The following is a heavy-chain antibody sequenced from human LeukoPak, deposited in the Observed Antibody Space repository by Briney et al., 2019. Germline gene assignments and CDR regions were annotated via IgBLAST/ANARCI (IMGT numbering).Heavy chain of an antibody. D-gene: IGHD3-10*01. CDR2: INPNSGGT. CDR3: ARDGITMVRGVAAPRSWFDP. Sequence: GASVKVSCKASGYTFTGYYMHWVRQAPGQGLEWMGWINPNSGGTNYAQKFQGWVTMTRDTSISTAYMGLSRLRSDDTAVYYCARDGITMVRGVAAPRSWFDPWGQGALVTVSS. CDR1: GYTFTGYY. V-gene: IGHV1-2*04. J-gene: IGHJ5*02.